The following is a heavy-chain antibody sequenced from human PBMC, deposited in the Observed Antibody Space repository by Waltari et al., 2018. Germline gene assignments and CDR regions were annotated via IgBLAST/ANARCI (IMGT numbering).Heavy chain of an antibody. D-gene: IGHD2-15*01. J-gene: IGHJ6*02. CDR2: ISGSSSTI. CDR1: GFTFSSYS. V-gene: IGHV3-48*01. CDR3: ARRVVNDYYYYGMDV. Sequence: EVQLVESGGGLVQPGGSLRLSCAASGFTFSSYSMNWVRQAPGKGLEWVSYISGSSSTIYYADSVKGRFTISRDNAKNSLYLQMNSLRAEDTAVYYCARRVVNDYYYYGMDVWGQGTTVTVSS.